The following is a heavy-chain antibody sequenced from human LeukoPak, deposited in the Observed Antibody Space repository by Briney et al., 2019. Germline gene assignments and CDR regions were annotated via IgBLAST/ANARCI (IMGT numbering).Heavy chain of an antibody. CDR2: IYYSGST. J-gene: IGHJ6*02. Sequence: PSETLSLTCTVSGGSISSYYWSWIRQPPGKGLEWIGYIYYSGSTNYNPSLKSRVTISVDTSKNQFSLKLSSVTAADTAVYYCARGPTVTTRIYYYYGMDVWGQGTTDTVSS. D-gene: IGHD4-17*01. CDR1: GGSISSYY. CDR3: ARGPTVTTRIYYYYGMDV. V-gene: IGHV4-59*01.